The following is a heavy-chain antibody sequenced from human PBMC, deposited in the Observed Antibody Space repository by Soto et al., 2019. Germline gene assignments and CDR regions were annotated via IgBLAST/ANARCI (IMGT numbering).Heavy chain of an antibody. D-gene: IGHD2-21*02. CDR2: IYYSGST. V-gene: IGHV4-31*03. CDR3: ARVCGGDCHYGMDV. CDR1: GGSISSGGYY. Sequence: QVQLQESGPGLVKPSQTLSLTCTVSGGSISSGGYYWSWIRQHPGKGLEWIGYIYYSGSTYYNPTLKSRVTISVDTSKNQFSLKLSSVTAADTAVYYCARVCGGDCHYGMDVWGQGTTVNVSS. J-gene: IGHJ6*02.